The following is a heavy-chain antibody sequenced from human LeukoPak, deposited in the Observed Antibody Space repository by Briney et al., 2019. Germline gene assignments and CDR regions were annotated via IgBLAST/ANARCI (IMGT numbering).Heavy chain of an antibody. CDR3: ARSQGVYYYGSGSPQPYFQH. CDR1: GGSFSGYY. V-gene: IGHV4-34*01. D-gene: IGHD3-10*01. CDR2: INHSGST. Sequence: SETLSLTCAVYGGSFSGYYWSWIRQPPGKGLEWIGEINHSGSTNYDPSLKSRVTISVDTSKNQFSLKLSSVTAADTAVYYCARSQGVYYYGSGSPQPYFQHWGQGTLVTVSS. J-gene: IGHJ1*01.